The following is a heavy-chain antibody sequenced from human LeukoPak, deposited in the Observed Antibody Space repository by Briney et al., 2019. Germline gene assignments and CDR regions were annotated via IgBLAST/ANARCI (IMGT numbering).Heavy chain of an antibody. D-gene: IGHD2-21*01. CDR2: MNPNSGNT. J-gene: IGHJ3*02. CDR1: GYTFTSYD. CDR3: ARIYCGGDCYSRPAFDI. V-gene: IGHV1-8*03. Sequence: GASVKVSCKASGYTFTSYDINWVRQATGQGLEWMGWMNPNSGNTGYAQKFQGRVTITADESTSTAYMELSSLRSEDTAVYYCARIYCGGDCYSRPAFDIWGQGTMVTVSS.